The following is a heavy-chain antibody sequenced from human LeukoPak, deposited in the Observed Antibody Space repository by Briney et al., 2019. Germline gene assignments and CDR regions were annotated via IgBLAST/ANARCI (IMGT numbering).Heavy chain of an antibody. V-gene: IGHV4-39*01. CDR3: ATRRSGSHPYY. CDR1: GASVRSGSYY. CDR2: IFYSGST. J-gene: IGHJ4*02. D-gene: IGHD1-26*01. Sequence: SETLSLTCTVSGASVRSGSYYWEWVRQPPGKGLEWVGSIFYSGSTSYNPSLKSRVTMSVDTSKNQFSLRLSSVTATDTAVYYCATRRSGSHPYYWGQGTLVTVSS.